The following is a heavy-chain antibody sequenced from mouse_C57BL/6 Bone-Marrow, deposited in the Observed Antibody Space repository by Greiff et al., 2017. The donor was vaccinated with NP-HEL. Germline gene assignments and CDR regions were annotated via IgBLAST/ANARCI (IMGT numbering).Heavy chain of an antibody. CDR2: IDPSDSYT. Sequence: VQLQQPGAELVKPGASVKLSCKASGYTFTSYWMQWVKQRPGQGLEWIGEIDPSDSYTNYNQKFKGKATLTVDTSSSTAYMQLSSLTSEDSAVYYGAILRRGGHYAMDYWGQGTSVTVSS. CDR3: AILRRGGHYAMDY. J-gene: IGHJ4*01. CDR1: GYTFTSYW. D-gene: IGHD2-12*01. V-gene: IGHV1-50*01.